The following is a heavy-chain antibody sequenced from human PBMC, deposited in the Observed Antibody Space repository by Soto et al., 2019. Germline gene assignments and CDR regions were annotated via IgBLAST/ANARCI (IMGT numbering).Heavy chain of an antibody. CDR3: AREEWLQLVGTNYYYYGMDV. CDR1: GGTFGSYA. CDR2: IIPIFGTA. J-gene: IGHJ6*02. D-gene: IGHD5-12*01. V-gene: IGHV1-69*13. Sequence: SVKVSCKASGGTFGSYAIIWVRQAPGQGLEWMGGIIPIFGTANYAQKFQGRVTITADESTSTAYMELSSLRSEDTAVYYCAREEWLQLVGTNYYYYGMDVWGQGTTVTVSS.